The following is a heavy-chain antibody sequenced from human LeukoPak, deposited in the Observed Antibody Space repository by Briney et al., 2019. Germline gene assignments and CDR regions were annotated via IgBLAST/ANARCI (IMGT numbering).Heavy chain of an antibody. J-gene: IGHJ5*02. V-gene: IGHV3-48*01. Sequence: GRSLRLLRAACGFTFSAYSMKWVRQTPGRGVECGSYIRTTASPVYYSDSVKGRFTSSRDNAKNSLYLQMNNLRAEDTAIYYCAKEAVAGTNWFDPWGQGTLVTVSS. CDR1: GFTFSAYS. CDR2: IRTTASPV. D-gene: IGHD6-19*01. CDR3: AKEAVAGTNWFDP.